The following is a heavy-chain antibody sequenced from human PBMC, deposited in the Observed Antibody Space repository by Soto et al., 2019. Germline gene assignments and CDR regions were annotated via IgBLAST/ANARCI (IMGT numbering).Heavy chain of an antibody. V-gene: IGHV3-33*01. J-gene: IGHJ5*02. CDR1: GFTFSSYG. CDR3: ARGIEYSSSSRDWFDP. CDR2: IWYDGSNK. Sequence: QVQLVESGGGVVQPGRSLRLSCAASGFTFSSYGMHWVRQAPGKGLEWVAVIWYDGSNKYYADSVKSRFTISRDNYKNTLYLQMNSLRAEDTAVYYCARGIEYSSSSRDWFDPWGQGTLVTVSS. D-gene: IGHD6-6*01.